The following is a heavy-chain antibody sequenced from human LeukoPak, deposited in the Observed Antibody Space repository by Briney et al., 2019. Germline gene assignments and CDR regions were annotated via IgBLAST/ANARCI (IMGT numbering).Heavy chain of an antibody. CDR3: ARDVALRSLDY. J-gene: IGHJ4*02. V-gene: IGHV3-21*06. CDR2: ISGSSSSM. CDR1: GFSFSNYS. D-gene: IGHD3-10*01. Sequence: MTGGSLRLSCAASGFSFSNYSINWVRQAPGKGLEWVSSISGSSSSMDYADSVKGRFTVSRDNAKNSVYLQMNSLRADDTAVYYCARDVALRSLDYWGRGTLVTVSS.